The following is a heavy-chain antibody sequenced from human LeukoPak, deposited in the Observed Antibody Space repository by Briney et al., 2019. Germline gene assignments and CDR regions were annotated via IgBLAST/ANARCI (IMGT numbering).Heavy chain of an antibody. V-gene: IGHV4-31*03. CDR1: GGSISSGGSY. CDR2: IYYSGNN. Sequence: PSETLSLTCTVSGGSISSGGSYWSWIRQHPAKGLEWIGYIYYSGNNYYKPSLKSRVTISVDTSRNHFSLKLRSVTAADTAVYYCARGYPFFDYWGQGTLVTVSS. J-gene: IGHJ4*02. D-gene: IGHD3-3*01. CDR3: ARGYPFFDY.